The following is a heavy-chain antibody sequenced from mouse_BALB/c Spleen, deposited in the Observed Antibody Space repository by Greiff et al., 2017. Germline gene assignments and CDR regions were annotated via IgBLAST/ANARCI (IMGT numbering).Heavy chain of an antibody. Sequence: VKVVESGPGLVAPSQSLSITCTVSGFSLTSYGVHWVRQPPGKGLEWLGVIWAGGSTNYNSALMSRLSISKDNSKSQVFLKMNSLQTDDTAMYYCARDAYDGYSYYYAMDYWGQGTSVTVSS. CDR1: GFSLTSYG. CDR2: IWAGGST. CDR3: ARDAYDGYSYYYAMDY. J-gene: IGHJ4*01. D-gene: IGHD2-3*01. V-gene: IGHV2-9*02.